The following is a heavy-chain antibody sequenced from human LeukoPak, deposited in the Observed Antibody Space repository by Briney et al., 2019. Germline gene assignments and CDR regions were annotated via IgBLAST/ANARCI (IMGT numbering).Heavy chain of an antibody. J-gene: IGHJ4*02. CDR3: ARQESHFDWLLGNDVPFDY. CDR1: GYTFTSYG. CDR2: ISAYYGNT. D-gene: IGHD3-9*01. Sequence: ASVKVSCKASGYTFTSYGISWVRQAPGQGLEWMGWISAYYGNTNYAQKLQGRVTMTTDTSTSTAYMELRSLRSDDTAVYYCARQESHFDWLLGNDVPFDYWGQGTLVTVSS. V-gene: IGHV1-18*01.